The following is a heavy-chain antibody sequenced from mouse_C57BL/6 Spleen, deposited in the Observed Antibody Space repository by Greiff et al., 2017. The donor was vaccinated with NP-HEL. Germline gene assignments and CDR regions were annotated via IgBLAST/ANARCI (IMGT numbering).Heavy chain of an antibody. CDR2: IYPGDGDT. CDR3: APYYYGSSYDAMDY. CDR1: GYAFSSYW. J-gene: IGHJ4*01. V-gene: IGHV1-80*01. Sequence: QVQLQQSGAELVKPGASVKISCKASGYAFSSYWMNWVKQRPGKGLEWIGQIYPGDGDTNYNGKFKGKATLTADKSSSTAYMQLSSLTSEDSAVYFCAPYYYGSSYDAMDYWGQGTLVTVSS. D-gene: IGHD1-1*01.